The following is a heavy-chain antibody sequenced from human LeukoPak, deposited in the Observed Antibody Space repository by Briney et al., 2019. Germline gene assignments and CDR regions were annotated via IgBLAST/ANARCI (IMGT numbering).Heavy chain of an antibody. CDR3: ARGPGGGDYVWGSYRYDY. Sequence: GRSLRLSCAASGFTFSSYGMHWVRQAPGKGLEWVAVISYDGSNKYYADSVKGRFTISRDNSKNTLYLQMNSLRAEDTAVYYCARGPGGGDYVWGSYRYDYWGQGTLVTVSS. V-gene: IGHV3-30*03. CDR2: ISYDGSNK. CDR1: GFTFSSYG. D-gene: IGHD3-16*02. J-gene: IGHJ4*02.